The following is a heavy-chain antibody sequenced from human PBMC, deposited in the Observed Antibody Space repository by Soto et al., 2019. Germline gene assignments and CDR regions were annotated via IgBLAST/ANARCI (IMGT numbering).Heavy chain of an antibody. CDR2: INHSGST. CDR1: GGSFSGYY. CDR3: ARGGGGIAVAGP. D-gene: IGHD6-19*01. Sequence: PSETLSLTCAVYGGSFSGYYWSWIRQPPGKGLEWIGEINHSGSTNYNPSLKSRVTISVDTSKNQFSLKLSSVTAADTAVYYCARGGGGIAVAGPWGQGTLVTVSS. V-gene: IGHV4-34*01. J-gene: IGHJ5*02.